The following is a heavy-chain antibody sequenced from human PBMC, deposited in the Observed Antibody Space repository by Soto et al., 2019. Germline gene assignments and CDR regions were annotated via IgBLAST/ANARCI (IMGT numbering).Heavy chain of an antibody. CDR3: ASHYGDYHRNWFDP. D-gene: IGHD4-17*01. V-gene: IGHV4-59*01. J-gene: IGHJ5*02. CDR2: IYYSGST. Sequence: KPSETLSLTCTVSGGSISSYYWSWIRQPPGKGLEWIGYIYYSGSTNYNPSLKSRVTISVDTSKNQFSLKLSSVTAADTAVYYCASHYGDYHRNWFDPWGQGTLVTVSS. CDR1: GGSISSYY.